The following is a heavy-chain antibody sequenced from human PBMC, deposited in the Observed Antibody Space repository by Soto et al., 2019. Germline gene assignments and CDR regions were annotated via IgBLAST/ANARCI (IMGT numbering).Heavy chain of an antibody. CDR2: INPSDAST. D-gene: IGHD3-3*01. Sequence: ASVKVSCKASGYTFTSHSIHWVRQAPGQGLEWMGVINPSDASTSFPQKLQGRVTMTRDTSTTTVYMELRSLRSEDTAAYYCAREGTYYDFWSGQTAGGLDVWGQGTTVTVSS. V-gene: IGHV1-46*01. CDR3: AREGTYYDFWSGQTAGGLDV. J-gene: IGHJ6*02. CDR1: GYTFTSHS.